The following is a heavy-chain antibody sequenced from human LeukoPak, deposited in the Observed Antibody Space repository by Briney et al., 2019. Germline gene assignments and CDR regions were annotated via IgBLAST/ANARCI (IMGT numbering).Heavy chain of an antibody. D-gene: IGHD6-19*01. J-gene: IGHJ4*01. CDR1: GFTFSSYS. CDR3: ASTNLASSRGWH. CDR2: IGSSGSYI. Sequence: PGGSLRLSCAASGFTFSSYSMNWVRQAPGKGLEWVSPIGSSGSYICYADSVKGRFTISRDNAKNSLYLQMNSLRAEEPAGYYFASTNLASSRGWHWSQGTLLTVSS. V-gene: IGHV3-21*01.